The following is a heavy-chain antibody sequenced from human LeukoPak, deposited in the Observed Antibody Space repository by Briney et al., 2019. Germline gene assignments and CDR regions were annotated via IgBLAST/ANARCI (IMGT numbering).Heavy chain of an antibody. CDR3: AKDGRYSSGWYPGLDYYYYGMDV. V-gene: IGHV3-23*01. Sequence: PGGSLRLSCAASGFTFSSYAMSWVRQAPGKGLEWVSAISGSGGSTYYADSVKGRFTISRDNAKNSLYLQMNSLRAEDTALYYCAKDGRYSSGWYPGLDYYYYGMDVWGQGTTVTVSS. J-gene: IGHJ6*02. D-gene: IGHD6-19*01. CDR2: ISGSGGST. CDR1: GFTFSSYA.